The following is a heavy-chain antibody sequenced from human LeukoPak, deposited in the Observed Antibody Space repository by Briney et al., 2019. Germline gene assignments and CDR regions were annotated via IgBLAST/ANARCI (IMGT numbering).Heavy chain of an antibody. D-gene: IGHD6-13*01. CDR2: IIPIFGTA. V-gene: IGHV1-69*13. CDR1: GGTCSSYA. Sequence: SVKVSGKASGGTCSSYAISWVRLAPGQGLEWLGGIIPIFGTANYAQKFQGRVTITADESTSTAYMELSSLRSEDTAVYYCARDLPRSIAAAGPSYYYYMDVWGKGTTVTISS. CDR3: ARDLPRSIAAAGPSYYYYMDV. J-gene: IGHJ6*03.